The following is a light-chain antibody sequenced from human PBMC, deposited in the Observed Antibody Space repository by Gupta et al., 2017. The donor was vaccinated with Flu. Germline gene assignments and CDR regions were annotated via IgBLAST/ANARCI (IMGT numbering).Light chain of an antibody. J-gene: IGKJ1*01. CDR1: QSVSSY. V-gene: IGKV3-11*01. Sequence: EIVLTQSPATLSLSPGERATLSCRASQSVSSYLAWYQQKPGQAPRLLIYDASNRATGIPARFSGSGSGTEFTLTIYSLEPEDFAVYYCQHRSNWPWTFGQGTKVEIK. CDR3: QHRSNWPWT. CDR2: DAS.